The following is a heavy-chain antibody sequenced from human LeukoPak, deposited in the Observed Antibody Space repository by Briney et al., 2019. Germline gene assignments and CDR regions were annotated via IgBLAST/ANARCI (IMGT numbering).Heavy chain of an antibody. D-gene: IGHD4-17*01. CDR3: ARGYGAYRDVFDI. CDR1: GFTFSSYA. Sequence: GGSLRLSCAASGFTFSSYAMSWVRQAPGKGLEWVSAISGSGGSTYYADSVKGRFTISRDNVQKSLYLQMTNLRAEDTAVYYCARGYGAYRDVFDIWGQGTLVTVSS. CDR2: ISGSGGST. J-gene: IGHJ3*02. V-gene: IGHV3-23*01.